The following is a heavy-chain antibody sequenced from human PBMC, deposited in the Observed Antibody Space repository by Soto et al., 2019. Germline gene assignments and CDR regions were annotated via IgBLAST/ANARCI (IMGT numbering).Heavy chain of an antibody. D-gene: IGHD3-10*01. CDR3: AKDSSFITAALYGMDV. V-gene: IGHV3-30*18. Sequence: QVQLVESGGGVVQPGRSLRLSCAASGFTFGSYGMHWVRQAPGKGLEWVAVISYDGSNKYYADSVKGRFTISRDNSKNTLYLQMNSLRAEDTAVYYCAKDSSFITAALYGMDVWGQGTTVTVSS. CDR1: GFTFGSYG. J-gene: IGHJ6*02. CDR2: ISYDGSNK.